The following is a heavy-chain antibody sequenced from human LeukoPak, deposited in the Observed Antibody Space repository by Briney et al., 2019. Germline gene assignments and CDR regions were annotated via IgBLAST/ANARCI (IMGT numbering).Heavy chain of an antibody. D-gene: IGHD2-8*01. CDR2: ISYDGSNK. Sequence: PGRSLRLSCAASGFTFSSYAMHWVRQAPGKGPEWVAVISYDGSNKYYADSVKGRFTISRDNSKNTLYLQMNSLRAEDTAVYYCARGTRGYYFDYWGQGTLVTVSS. J-gene: IGHJ4*02. CDR3: ARGTRGYYFDY. V-gene: IGHV3-30-3*01. CDR1: GFTFSSYA.